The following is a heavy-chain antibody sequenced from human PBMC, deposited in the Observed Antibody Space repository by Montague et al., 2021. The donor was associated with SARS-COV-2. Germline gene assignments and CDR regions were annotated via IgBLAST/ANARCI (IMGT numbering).Heavy chain of an antibody. D-gene: IGHD2-15*01. V-gene: IGHV4-59*11. Sequence: SETLSLTCTVSGGSISGHYWTWMRQPPGKGLEWLGQIYYTGSTKYNPSLKSRVTISIDTTKNQFSLKLRSVTAADTAAYFCARAQTTGFIGSCVNYFDYWGQGALVTVSS. CDR2: IYYTGST. CDR3: ARAQTTGFIGSCVNYFDY. CDR1: GGSISGHY. J-gene: IGHJ4*02.